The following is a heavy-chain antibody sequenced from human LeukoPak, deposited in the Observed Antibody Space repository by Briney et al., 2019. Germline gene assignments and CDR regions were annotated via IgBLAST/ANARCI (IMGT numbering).Heavy chain of an antibody. V-gene: IGHV3-21*01. CDR2: ISSSSSYI. J-gene: IGHJ4*02. Sequence: GGSLRLSCAASGFTFSSYSMNWVRQAPGKGLEGVSSISSSSSYIYYADSVKGQFTISRDNAKNSLYLQMNSLRAEDTAVYYCARGLGAEGVIVLMVYAMPYYFDYWGQGTLVTVSS. CDR3: ARGLGAEGVIVLMVYAMPYYFDY. D-gene: IGHD2-8*01. CDR1: GFTFSSYS.